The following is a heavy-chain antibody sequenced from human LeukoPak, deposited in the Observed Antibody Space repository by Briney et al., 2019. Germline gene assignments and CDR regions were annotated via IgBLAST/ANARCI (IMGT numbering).Heavy chain of an antibody. V-gene: IGHV1-69*01. CDR2: IIPIFGTA. Sequence: ASVTVSCKASGGTFSSYAISWVRQAPGQGLEWMGGIIPIFGTANYAQKFQGRVTITADESTSTAYMELSSLRSEDTAVYYCARDYYGSGSYYKPFDYWGQGTLVTVSS. CDR3: ARDYYGSGSYYKPFDY. J-gene: IGHJ4*02. D-gene: IGHD3-10*01. CDR1: GGTFSSYA.